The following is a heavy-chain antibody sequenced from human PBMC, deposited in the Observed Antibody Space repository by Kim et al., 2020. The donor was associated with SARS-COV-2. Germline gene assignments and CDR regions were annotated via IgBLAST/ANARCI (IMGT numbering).Heavy chain of an antibody. J-gene: IGHJ4*02. CDR3: AKAPDFWSGTIDH. V-gene: IGHV3-30*02. D-gene: IGHD3-3*01. Sequence: YYADAVKGRFATSRDNTKSTLYLQMNSLRAEDTAVYYCAKAPDFWSGTIDHWGQGTLVTASS.